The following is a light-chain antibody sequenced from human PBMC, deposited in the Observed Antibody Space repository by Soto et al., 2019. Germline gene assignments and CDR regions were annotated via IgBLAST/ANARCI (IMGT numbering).Light chain of an antibody. Sequence: DIQMTQSPSSLSASVGDRVTITCQASQDISNYLNWYQQKPGKAPKLLIYDASNLETGDPSRFSGSGSGTDFTFTISSLQPEDIATYYCQQYDYLPITFGGGTKVEIK. CDR3: QQYDYLPIT. CDR2: DAS. V-gene: IGKV1-33*01. J-gene: IGKJ4*01. CDR1: QDISNY.